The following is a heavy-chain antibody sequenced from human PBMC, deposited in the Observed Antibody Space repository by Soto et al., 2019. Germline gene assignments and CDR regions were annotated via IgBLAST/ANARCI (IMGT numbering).Heavy chain of an antibody. Sequence: ASVKVSCKASGYTFTSYYMHWVRQAPGQGLEWMGIINPSGGSTSYAQKFQGRVTMTRDTSTSTVYMELSSLRSEDTAVYYCARGLYYDDSSGSLGDAFDIWGQGTMVTVAS. V-gene: IGHV1-46*01. CDR1: GYTFTSYY. CDR2: INPSGGST. D-gene: IGHD3-22*01. CDR3: ARGLYYDDSSGSLGDAFDI. J-gene: IGHJ3*02.